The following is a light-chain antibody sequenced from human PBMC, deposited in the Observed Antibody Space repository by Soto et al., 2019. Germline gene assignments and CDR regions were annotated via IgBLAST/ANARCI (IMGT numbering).Light chain of an antibody. V-gene: IGKV3-15*01. Sequence: EIVMTQPPVTLSVSPGERATLSCRASQSINSNLAWYQQKPGQAPSLLIYGAFTRATGIPARFSGTGSGTEFTLTISSLQSEDLALYYCQQYNDWPLTFGQGTKVDI. CDR1: QSINSN. J-gene: IGKJ1*01. CDR2: GAF. CDR3: QQYNDWPLT.